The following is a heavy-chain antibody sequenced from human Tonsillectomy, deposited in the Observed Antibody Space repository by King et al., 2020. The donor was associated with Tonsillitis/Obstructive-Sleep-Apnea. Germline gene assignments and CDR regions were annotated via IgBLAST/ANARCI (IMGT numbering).Heavy chain of an antibody. CDR1: GYTFTSYY. J-gene: IGHJ4*02. CDR2: INPSGGST. D-gene: IGHD5-18*01. Sequence: QLVQSGAEVKKPGASVKVSCKASGYTFTSYYMHWVRQAPGQGLEWMGIINPSGGSTSYAQKFQGRVTMTRDTSTGTVYMELSSLGSEDTAVYYCARRSWWLESAMDYWGQGTLVTVSS. CDR3: ARRSWWLESAMDY. V-gene: IGHV1-46*01.